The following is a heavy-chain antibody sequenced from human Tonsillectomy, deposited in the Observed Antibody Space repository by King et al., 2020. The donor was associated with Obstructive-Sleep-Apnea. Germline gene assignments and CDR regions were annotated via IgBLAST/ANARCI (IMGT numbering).Heavy chain of an antibody. J-gene: IGHJ4*02. V-gene: IGHV4-4*02. CDR3: ASGNSTSPGY. Sequence: VQLQESGPGLVKPSGTLSLTCAVSGGSISITNWWSWVRQPPGKGLEWIGAIFHSGSTNYNPSLKNLVTISIDKSENQFSLKRTSMTAADTAVYYCASGNSTSPGYWGQGTLVTVSS. CDR2: IFHSGST. D-gene: IGHD2/OR15-2a*01. CDR1: GGSISITNW.